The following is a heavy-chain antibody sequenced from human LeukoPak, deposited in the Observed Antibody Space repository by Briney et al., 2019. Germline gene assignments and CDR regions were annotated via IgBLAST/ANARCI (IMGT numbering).Heavy chain of an antibody. D-gene: IGHD2-2*02. CDR2: ISPNNGGT. V-gene: IGHV1-2*02. CDR1: GYTFTGYY. CDR3: ARLGPGAIDFDY. J-gene: IGHJ4*02. Sequence: ASVKVSCKASGYTFTGYYIHWVRQAPGQGLERMGGISPNNGGTDYAQKFQGRITMTRDTSISTAYMELSSLRSDDTAVFYCARLGPGAIDFDYWGQGTLVTVSS.